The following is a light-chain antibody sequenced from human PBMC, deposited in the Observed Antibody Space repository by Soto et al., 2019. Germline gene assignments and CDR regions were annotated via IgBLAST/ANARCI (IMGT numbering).Light chain of an antibody. CDR1: QSVSSN. Sequence: EIVMTQSPATLSVSPGERGTLSCRASQSVSSNLAWYQQKPGQAPRLLIYGASNRATGIPARFSGSGSGTEFILTISSLQSEDFAVYYCQQYDNWPPFSFGPGTKVDIK. CDR2: GAS. V-gene: IGKV3-15*01. CDR3: QQYDNWPPFS. J-gene: IGKJ3*01.